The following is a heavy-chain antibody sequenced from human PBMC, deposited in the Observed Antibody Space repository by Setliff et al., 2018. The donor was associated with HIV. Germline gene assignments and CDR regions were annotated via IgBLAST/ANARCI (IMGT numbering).Heavy chain of an antibody. CDR1: GFPFSNAG. J-gene: IGHJ3*02. D-gene: IGHD5-12*01. CDR3: TTADLGRGLQLLDAFDI. CDR2: IKRKTDGGTT. V-gene: IGHV3-15*01. Sequence: GGPLRLSCAASGFPFSNAGMSWVRQAPGKGLEWVGRIKRKTDGGTTDYAAPVKGRFTISRDDSKDTLYLQMNSLKTEDTAVYYCTTADLGRGLQLLDAFDIWGQGTMVTVSS.